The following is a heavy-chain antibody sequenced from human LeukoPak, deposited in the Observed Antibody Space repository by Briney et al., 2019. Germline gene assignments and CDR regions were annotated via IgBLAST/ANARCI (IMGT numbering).Heavy chain of an antibody. V-gene: IGHV4-34*01. D-gene: IGHD5-18*01. CDR1: GGSFSGYY. Sequence: SETLSLTCAVYGGSFSGYYWSWIRQPPGKGLEWIGEINHSGSTSYNPSLKSRVTISVDTSKNQSSLKLSSVTAADTAVYYCATGPPGYSYGPNYYSCMDVWGKGTTVTVSS. CDR2: INHSGST. CDR3: ATGPPGYSYGPNYYSCMDV. J-gene: IGHJ6*03.